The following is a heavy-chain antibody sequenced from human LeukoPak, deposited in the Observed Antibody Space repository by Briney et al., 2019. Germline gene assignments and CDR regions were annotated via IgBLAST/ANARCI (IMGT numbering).Heavy chain of an antibody. Sequence: PGGSPRLSCAASGFTFNNYAMSWVRQAPGKELEWVSTISWSGGSTYYADSVKGRFTISRDNTKDTLSLQMNSLRAEDTAVYFCAKRPAQTGSQKYFDYWGQGTLVTVSS. J-gene: IGHJ4*02. CDR1: GFTFNNYA. CDR3: AKRPAQTGSQKYFDY. D-gene: IGHD1-26*01. CDR2: ISWSGGST. V-gene: IGHV3-23*01.